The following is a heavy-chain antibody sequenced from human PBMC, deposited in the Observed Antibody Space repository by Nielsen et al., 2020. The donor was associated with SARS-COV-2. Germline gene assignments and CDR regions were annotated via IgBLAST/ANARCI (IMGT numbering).Heavy chain of an antibody. CDR1: GGSISSGGYY. CDR2: IYYSGST. V-gene: IGHV4-31*03. CDR3: ARGGTIFGVVTRMDV. D-gene: IGHD3-3*01. J-gene: IGHJ6*02. Sequence: SETLSLTCTVSGGSISSGGYYWSCIRQHPGKGLEWIGYIYYSGSTYYNPSLKSRVTISVDTSKNQFSLKLSSVTAADTAVYYCARGGTIFGVVTRMDVWGQGTTVTVSS.